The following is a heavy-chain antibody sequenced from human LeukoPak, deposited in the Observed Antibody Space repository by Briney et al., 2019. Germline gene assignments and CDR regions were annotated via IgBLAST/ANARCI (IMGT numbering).Heavy chain of an antibody. Sequence: ASVKVSCKTSTYTFTRYGISWVRQAPGQGLEWMGGILPIFGTTNYAQKFQARVTITADESTSTAYMEMSSLRSEDTAVYYCGRVSCGGNCYSLIGTFDIWGQGTMVTVSS. CDR3: GRVSCGGNCYSLIGTFDI. J-gene: IGHJ3*02. V-gene: IGHV1-69*13. CDR1: TYTFTRYG. D-gene: IGHD2-15*01. CDR2: ILPIFGTT.